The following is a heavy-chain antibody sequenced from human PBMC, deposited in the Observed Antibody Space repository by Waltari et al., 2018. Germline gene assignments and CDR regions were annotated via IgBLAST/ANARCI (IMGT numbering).Heavy chain of an antibody. V-gene: IGHV1-69*05. Sequence: QVQLVQSGAEVKKPGSSVKVSCKASGGTFSSYAISWVRQAPGQGLEWMGGVIPVFGTANYAQKFQGRVTITTDESTSTAYMELSSLRSEDTAVYYCARAGMATSAYYYDYGMDVWGQGTTVTVSS. CDR1: GGTFSSYA. J-gene: IGHJ6*02. CDR3: ARAGMATSAYYYDYGMDV. CDR2: VIPVFGTA. D-gene: IGHD5-12*01.